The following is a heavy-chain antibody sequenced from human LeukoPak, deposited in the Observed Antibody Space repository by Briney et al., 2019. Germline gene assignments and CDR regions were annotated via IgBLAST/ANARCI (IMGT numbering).Heavy chain of an antibody. V-gene: IGHV4-34*01. CDR3: ARSSAGIKPPRRLSY. Sequence: ASETLSLTCAVYGGSFSGYYWSWIRQPPPKGLEWIGEINHSGSTNYNPSLKSRVTISVDTSKNQFSLKLSSVTAADTAVYYCARSSAGIKPPRRLSYWGQGTLVTVSS. CDR1: GGSFSGYY. J-gene: IGHJ4*02. CDR2: INHSGST. D-gene: IGHD2-15*01.